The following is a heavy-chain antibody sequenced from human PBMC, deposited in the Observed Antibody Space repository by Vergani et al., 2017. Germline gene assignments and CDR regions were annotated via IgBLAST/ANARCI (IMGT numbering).Heavy chain of an antibody. CDR3: TRGWYYDSIADWAD. Sequence: QVQLVQSGAEVKKPGASVRVSCKTSGYTFTNYYIHWVRQAPGQGLEWMGIINPSGGSTTYAQQFQGRLTMTRDTSTSTVYMELSSLRSEDTAVYYCTRGWYYDSIADWADWGQGTLVTVSS. CDR2: INPSGGST. J-gene: IGHJ4*02. D-gene: IGHD3-22*01. V-gene: IGHV1-46*03. CDR1: GYTFTNYY.